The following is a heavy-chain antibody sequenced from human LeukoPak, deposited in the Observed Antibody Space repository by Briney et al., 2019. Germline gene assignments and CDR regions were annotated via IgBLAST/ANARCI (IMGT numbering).Heavy chain of an antibody. CDR3: ARVMQYPSLSDYDYAVDV. J-gene: IGHJ6*02. V-gene: IGHV1-69*04. CDR1: GGTFSIHG. Sequence: SVKVSCKASGGTFSIHGVTWVRQAPGQGLQWVGTIIPILNKATYAHKLQGRVTLSADKSTSTVFMELSSLRSEDTAIYYCARVMQYPSLSDYDYAVDVWGQGTTVSVSS. CDR2: IIPILNKA. D-gene: IGHD2/OR15-2a*01.